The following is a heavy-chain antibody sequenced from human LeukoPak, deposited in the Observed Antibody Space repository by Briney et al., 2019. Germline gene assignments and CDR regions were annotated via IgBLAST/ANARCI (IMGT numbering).Heavy chain of an antibody. J-gene: IGHJ4*02. V-gene: IGHV4-31*03. Sequence: SETLSLTCTVSGGSISSGGYYWSWIRQHPGKGLEWIGYIYYSGSTYYNPSLKSRVTMSVDTSENQFSLKLSSVTAADTAVYYCARGADSSGYYSIFYFDYWGQGTLVTVSS. D-gene: IGHD3-22*01. CDR3: ARGADSSGYYSIFYFDY. CDR1: GGSISSGGYY. CDR2: IYYSGST.